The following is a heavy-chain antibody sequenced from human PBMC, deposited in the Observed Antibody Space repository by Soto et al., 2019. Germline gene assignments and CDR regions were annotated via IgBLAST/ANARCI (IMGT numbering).Heavy chain of an antibody. Sequence: SETLSLTCAVYGGSFSGYYWSWIRQPPGKGLEWIGEINHSGSTNYNPSLKSRVTISVDTSKNQFSLKLSSVTAADTAVYYCARVYYDYIWGSYRLYYFDYWGQGTLGTVSS. CDR2: INHSGST. J-gene: IGHJ4*02. D-gene: IGHD3-16*02. V-gene: IGHV4-34*01. CDR1: GGSFSGYY. CDR3: ARVYYDYIWGSYRLYYFDY.